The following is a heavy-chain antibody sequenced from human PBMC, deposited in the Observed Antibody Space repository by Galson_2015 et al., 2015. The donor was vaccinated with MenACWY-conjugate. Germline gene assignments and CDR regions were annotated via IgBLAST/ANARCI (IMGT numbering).Heavy chain of an antibody. CDR1: GFTFSSHW. D-gene: IGHD5-24*01. V-gene: IGHV3-7*03. Sequence: SLRLSCAASGFTFSSHWMSWVRQAPGKGLEWVANIKQDGSDKYYVDSVKGRFTISRDNAKNSLYLQMNSLRAEDTAVYYCARDLGWLQFDYWGQG. CDR3: ARDLGWLQFDY. CDR2: IKQDGSDK. J-gene: IGHJ4*02.